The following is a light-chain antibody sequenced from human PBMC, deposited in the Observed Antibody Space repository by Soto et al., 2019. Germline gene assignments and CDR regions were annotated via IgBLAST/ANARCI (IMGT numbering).Light chain of an antibody. CDR3: SPYAGYSPSGV. CDR1: SSDVGSYNL. CDR2: EAN. Sequence: QSALTQPASVSGSPGQSITISCTGTSSDVGSYNLVSWYQQHPGKAPKLMIYEANKRPSGVSDRFSGSRSGNTASLTISGLQAEDGGEFTCSPYAGYSPSGVLGGGPKLPAL. V-gene: IGLV2-23*01. J-gene: IGLJ3*02.